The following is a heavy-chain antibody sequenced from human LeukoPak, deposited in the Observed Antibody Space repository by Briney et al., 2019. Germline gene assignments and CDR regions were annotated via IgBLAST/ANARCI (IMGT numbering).Heavy chain of an antibody. CDR1: GGSISSYY. CDR2: IYYSGST. D-gene: IGHD6-19*01. Sequence: SETLSLTCTVSGGSISSYYWSWIRQPPGKGLEWIGYIYYSGSTNYNPSLKSRVTISVDTSKNQFSLKLSSVTAADTAVYYCARDGVVAGTGVDYWGQGTLVTVSS. V-gene: IGHV4-59*01. CDR3: ARDGVVAGTGVDY. J-gene: IGHJ4*02.